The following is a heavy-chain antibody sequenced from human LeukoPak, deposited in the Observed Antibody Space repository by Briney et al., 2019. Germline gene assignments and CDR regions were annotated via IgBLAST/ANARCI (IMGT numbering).Heavy chain of an antibody. D-gene: IGHD3-10*01. CDR3: ANRGIYGYFNY. CDR2: MSYSGTT. Sequence: PSETLSLTCSVTGGSISDTIYYWGWVRQPPGKGLEWIGSMSYSGTTYYNPSLKSRIIIFADTSQNQFSLRLASVTAADTAVYYCANRGIYGYFNYWGRGILVTVSS. V-gene: IGHV4-39*01. CDR1: GGSISDTIYY. J-gene: IGHJ4*02.